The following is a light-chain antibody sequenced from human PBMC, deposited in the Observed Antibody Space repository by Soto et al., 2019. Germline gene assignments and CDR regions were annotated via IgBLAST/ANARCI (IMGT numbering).Light chain of an antibody. CDR1: QSVTSRY. V-gene: IGKV3-20*01. CDR3: QQYRTLPHT. J-gene: IGKJ2*01. Sequence: ENVLTQSPGTLSLSPGEGATLSCRATQSVTSRYFAWYQQKPGQAPRLLIYGISSRATDIPDRFSGSGSGTDYTLTISRLEPEDFGVYYCQQYRTLPHTFGQGTKVEVK. CDR2: GIS.